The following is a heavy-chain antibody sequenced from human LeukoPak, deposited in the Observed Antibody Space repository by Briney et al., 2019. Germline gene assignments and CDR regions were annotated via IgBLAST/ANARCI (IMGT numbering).Heavy chain of an antibody. CDR3: ARSPRNWNDVSDYYYYYGMDV. Sequence: ASVKVSCKASGYTFTGYYMHWVRQAPGQGLEWMGWINPNSGGTNYAQKFQGRVTMTRDTSISTAYMELSRLRSDDTAVYYCARSPRNWNDVSDYYYYYGMDVWGQGTTVTVSS. CDR1: GYTFTGYY. V-gene: IGHV1-2*02. CDR2: INPNSGGT. J-gene: IGHJ6*02. D-gene: IGHD1-1*01.